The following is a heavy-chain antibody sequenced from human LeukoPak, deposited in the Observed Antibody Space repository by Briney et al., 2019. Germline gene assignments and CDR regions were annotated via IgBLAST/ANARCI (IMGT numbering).Heavy chain of an antibody. D-gene: IGHD2-2*01. CDR2: IGTAGDT. CDR1: GFTFSSYD. Sequence: GGSLRLSCAASGFTFSSYDMHWVRQATGKGLEWVSAIGTAGDTYYPGSVKGRFTTSRENAKNSLYLQMNSLRAGDTAVYYCARISESCSSTSCIDAFDIWGQGTMVTVSS. J-gene: IGHJ3*02. CDR3: ARISESCSSTSCIDAFDI. V-gene: IGHV3-13*01.